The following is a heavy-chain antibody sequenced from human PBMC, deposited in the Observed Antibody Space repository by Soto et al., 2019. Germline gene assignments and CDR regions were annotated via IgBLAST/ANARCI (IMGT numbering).Heavy chain of an antibody. D-gene: IGHD5-12*01. CDR3: ARDSPKRGYSGYAPAAYGMDV. Sequence: GASVKVSCKASGYTFTGYYMHWVRQAPGQGLEWMGWINPNSGGTNYAQKFQGWVTMTRDTSISTAYMELSRLRSDDTAVYYCARDSPKRGYSGYAPAAYGMDVWGQGTTVTVSS. V-gene: IGHV1-2*04. J-gene: IGHJ6*02. CDR2: INPNSGGT. CDR1: GYTFTGYY.